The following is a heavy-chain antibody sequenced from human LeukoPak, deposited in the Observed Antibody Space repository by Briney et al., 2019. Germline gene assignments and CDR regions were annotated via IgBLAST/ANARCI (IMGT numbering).Heavy chain of an antibody. CDR1: GFLFRNYW. CDR2: IKPDGSES. CDR3: ARDTLSGVIIGPRMDV. V-gene: IGHV3-7*01. Sequence: GGSQRLSCAASGFLFRNYWMSWVRQAPGKELEWVAIIKPDGSESYCVDSVEGRFTVSRDNTKNSLYLQMNSLRAEDTAVYYCARDTLSGVIIGPRMDVWGQGTTVTVSS. J-gene: IGHJ6*02. D-gene: IGHD3-3*01.